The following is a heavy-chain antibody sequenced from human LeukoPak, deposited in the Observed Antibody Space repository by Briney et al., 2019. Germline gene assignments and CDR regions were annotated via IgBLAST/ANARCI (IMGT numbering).Heavy chain of an antibody. CDR1: GGSISSSNYY. Sequence: PSETLSLTCTVSGGSISSSNYYWGWIRQPPGKGLEWIGSIHYSGSTYYNPSLKSRVTVSVDTSKNQFTVNLSSVTAADTAVYYCTRHFGSGRDDYWGQRTLVTVSS. V-gene: IGHV4-39*01. D-gene: IGHD3-10*01. CDR2: IHYSGST. J-gene: IGHJ4*02. CDR3: TRHFGSGRDDY.